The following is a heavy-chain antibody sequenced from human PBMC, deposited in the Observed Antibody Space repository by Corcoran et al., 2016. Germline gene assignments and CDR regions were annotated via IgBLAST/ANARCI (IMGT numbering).Heavy chain of an antibody. V-gene: IGHV1-8*01. CDR3: ARSMRIPAAIGGSYYYYGMDV. Sequence: QVQLVQSGAEVKKPGASVKVSCKASGYTFTSYDINWVRQATGQGLEWMGWMNPNSGNTGYAQKFQGRVTMTRNTSISTAYMELSSLRSEDTAVYYGARSMRIPAAIGGSYYYYGMDVWGQGTTVTVSS. CDR1: GYTFTSYD. J-gene: IGHJ6*02. D-gene: IGHD2-2*02. CDR2: MNPNSGNT.